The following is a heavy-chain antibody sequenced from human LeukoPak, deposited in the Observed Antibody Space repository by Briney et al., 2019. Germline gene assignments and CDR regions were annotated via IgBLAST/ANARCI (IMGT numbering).Heavy chain of an antibody. V-gene: IGHV3-23*01. Sequence: GGSLRLSCAGSGFTFSSYGMSWVRQAPGKGLEWVSAISGSGDRLYYADSMKGRFTISRDNSMNTLYLQVNSLRAEDTAVYYCAKVAVGVVNPVDYWGQGTLVTVSS. CDR1: GFTFSSYG. CDR3: AKVAVGVVNPVDY. D-gene: IGHD3-3*01. CDR2: ISGSGDRL. J-gene: IGHJ4*02.